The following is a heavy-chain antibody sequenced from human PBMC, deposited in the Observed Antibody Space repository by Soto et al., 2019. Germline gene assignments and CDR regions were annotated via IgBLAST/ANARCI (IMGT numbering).Heavy chain of an antibody. CDR2: INPSGGST. CDR3: ARVGATTVFDY. J-gene: IGHJ4*02. Sequence: ASVKVSCKASGYTFTIYYMHWVLQAPGQGLEWMGIINPSGGSTSYAQKFQGRVTMTRDTSTSTVYMELSSLRSEDTAVYYCARVGATTVFDYWGQGTLVTVS. V-gene: IGHV1-46*01. D-gene: IGHD1-26*01. CDR1: GYTFTIYY.